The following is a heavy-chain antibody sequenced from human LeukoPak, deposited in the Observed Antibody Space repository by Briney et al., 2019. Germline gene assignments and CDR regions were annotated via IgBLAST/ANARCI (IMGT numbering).Heavy chain of an antibody. D-gene: IGHD6-13*01. Sequence: SETLSLTCTVSGGSISSYYWSWIRQPPGRGLEWIAYIYYSGSTNYNPSLKSRVTISIDTSTNHFSLKLSSVTAADTAVYYCATVPSIRFGAFDIWGQGTMVTVSS. CDR2: IYYSGST. CDR3: ATVPSIRFGAFDI. V-gene: IGHV4-59*01. J-gene: IGHJ3*02. CDR1: GGSISSYY.